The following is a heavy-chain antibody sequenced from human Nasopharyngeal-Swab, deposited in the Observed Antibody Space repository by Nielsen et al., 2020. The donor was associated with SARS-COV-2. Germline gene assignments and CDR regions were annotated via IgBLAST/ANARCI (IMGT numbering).Heavy chain of an antibody. V-gene: IGHV3-30*03. Sequence: GGSLRLSCAASGFTFSSYGMHWVRQAPGKGLEWVAVISYDGSNKYYADSVKGRFTISRDNSKNTLYLQMNSLRAEDTAVYYCARGPWKQWVVLLVASPFEYWGQGTPVTVSS. CDR3: ARGPWKQWVVLLVASPFEY. CDR1: GFTFSSYG. CDR2: ISYDGSNK. D-gene: IGHD6-19*01. J-gene: IGHJ4*02.